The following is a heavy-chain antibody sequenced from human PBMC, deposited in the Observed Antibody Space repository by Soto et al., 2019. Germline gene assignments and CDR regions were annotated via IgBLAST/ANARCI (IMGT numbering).Heavy chain of an antibody. V-gene: IGHV3-23*01. CDR3: AKKVNSGPGSQYFDY. CDR1: GFTFSSYS. D-gene: IGHD3-10*01. Sequence: AGSLILSCASSGFTFSSYSMSWVRQAPGKGLEWVSGFRTSGDGGTTYYADSVKGRFTISRDNSKNMLFLQMNSLRAEDTAIYYCAKKVNSGPGSQYFDYWGQGTLVTVSS. J-gene: IGHJ4*02. CDR2: FRTSGDGGTT.